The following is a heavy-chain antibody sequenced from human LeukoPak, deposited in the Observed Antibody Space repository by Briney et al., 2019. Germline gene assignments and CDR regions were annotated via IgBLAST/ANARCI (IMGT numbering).Heavy chain of an antibody. J-gene: IGHJ6*02. CDR1: GGSISSGGYY. D-gene: IGHD1-26*01. CDR3: ARVILSGSYGNHYCYGMDV. V-gene: IGHV4-30-2*01. Sequence: PSQTLSLTCTVSGGSISSGGYYWSWIRQPPGKGLEWIGYIYHSGSTYYNPSLKSRVTISVDTSKNQFSLKVSSVTAADTAVYYCARVILSGSYGNHYCYGMDVWGQGTTVTVSS. CDR2: IYHSGST.